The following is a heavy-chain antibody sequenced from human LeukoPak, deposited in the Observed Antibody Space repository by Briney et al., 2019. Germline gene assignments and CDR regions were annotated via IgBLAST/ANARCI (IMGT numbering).Heavy chain of an antibody. Sequence: GGSLRLSCAASGFTFSSYSMNWVRQAPGKGLGWVSSISSSSSYIYYADSVKGRFTISRDNAKNSLYLQMNSLRAEDTAVYYCARDLSGSYYTTAPNFDYWGQGTLVTVSS. D-gene: IGHD1-26*01. J-gene: IGHJ4*02. CDR1: GFTFSSYS. CDR2: ISSSSSYI. CDR3: ARDLSGSYYTTAPNFDY. V-gene: IGHV3-21*01.